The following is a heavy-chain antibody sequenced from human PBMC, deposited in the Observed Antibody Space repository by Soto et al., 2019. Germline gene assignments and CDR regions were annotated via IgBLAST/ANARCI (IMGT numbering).Heavy chain of an antibody. D-gene: IGHD4-17*01. Sequence: SETLSLTCTVSGGSISSSSYYLGWIRQPPGKGLEWIGSIYYSGSTYYNPSLKSRVTISVDTSKNQFSLKLSSVTAADTAVYYCARHIPYGDIYYYYYMDVWGKGTTVTVSS. CDR3: ARHIPYGDIYYYYYMDV. J-gene: IGHJ6*03. CDR2: IYYSGST. V-gene: IGHV4-39*01. CDR1: GGSISSSSYY.